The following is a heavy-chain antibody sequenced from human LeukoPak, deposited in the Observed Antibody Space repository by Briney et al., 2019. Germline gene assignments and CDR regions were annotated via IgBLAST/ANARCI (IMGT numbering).Heavy chain of an antibody. Sequence: PSETLSLTCTVSGGSITSSSYYWGWIRQPPGKGLEWSGSIYYSGSTYYNPSLKSRVTISVDTSKNQFSLKLSSVTAADTAVYYCARAHNTRVVVVIGAFDIWGQGTMVTVSS. D-gene: IGHD3-22*01. CDR3: ARAHNTRVVVVIGAFDI. J-gene: IGHJ3*02. V-gene: IGHV4-39*07. CDR2: IYYSGST. CDR1: GGSITSSSYY.